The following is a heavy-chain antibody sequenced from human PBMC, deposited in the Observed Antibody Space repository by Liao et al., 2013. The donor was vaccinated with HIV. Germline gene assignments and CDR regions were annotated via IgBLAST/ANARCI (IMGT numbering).Heavy chain of an antibody. CDR1: GGSPISSGDYY. D-gene: IGHD2-8*01. CDR3: ARDLGPVLFQH. V-gene: IGHV4-30-4*08. CDR2: IYYSGST. Sequence: QVQLQESGPGLVKPSQTLSLTCTVSGGSPISSGDYYWSWIRQPPGKGLEWIGYIYYSGSTYYNPSLKSRVTISVDTSKNQFSLKLSSVTAADTAVYYCARDLGPVLFQHWGQGTLVTVSS. J-gene: IGHJ1*01.